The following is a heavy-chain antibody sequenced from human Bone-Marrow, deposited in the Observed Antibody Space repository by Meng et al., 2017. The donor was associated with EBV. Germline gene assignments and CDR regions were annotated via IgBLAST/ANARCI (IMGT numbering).Heavy chain of an antibody. V-gene: IGHV1-8*01. CDR2: INPNSGNT. CDR3: ATNNDFWSGYKNAFDI. Sequence: QGQLVQSGAWVKEPGASVKVSCKASGYTFTSYDINWVRQATGQGLEWMGWINPNSGNTGYAQKFQGRLTMTRDTSISTAYMELSSLRSEDTAVYYCATNNDFWSGYKNAFDIWGQGTMVTVSS. CDR1: GYTFTSYD. D-gene: IGHD3-3*01. J-gene: IGHJ3*02.